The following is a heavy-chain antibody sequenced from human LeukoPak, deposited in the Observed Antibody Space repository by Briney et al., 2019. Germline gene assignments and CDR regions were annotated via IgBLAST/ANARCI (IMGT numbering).Heavy chain of an antibody. CDR3: ARDLMYSYSRYNYYFMDV. D-gene: IGHD4-11*01. Sequence: SETLSLTCDVSGDSVSGRGFYWSWIRQSPERGLEWIGYISYSGKTNYSPSLTSRVTISVDTSKNQFSLKLISVTAADTAVYFCARDLMYSYSRYNYYFMDVWGQGTTVTVSS. CDR2: ISYSGKT. V-gene: IGHV4-61*08. CDR1: GDSVSGRGFY. J-gene: IGHJ6*03.